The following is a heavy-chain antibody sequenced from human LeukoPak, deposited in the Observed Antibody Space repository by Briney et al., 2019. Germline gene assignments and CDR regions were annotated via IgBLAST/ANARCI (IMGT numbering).Heavy chain of an antibody. V-gene: IGHV3-9*01. J-gene: IGHJ4*02. CDR3: VFEFKGQAGTTAFDY. CDR2: ISWNGGNI. D-gene: IGHD1-7*01. CDR1: GFTFDDYA. Sequence: GRSLRLSCAASGFTFDDYAMHWVRLAPGKGLEWVSSISWNGGNIDYADSVKGRFTISRDNAKNSLYLQMSSLRAQDTALYYCVFEFKGQAGTTAFDYWGQGTLVTVSS.